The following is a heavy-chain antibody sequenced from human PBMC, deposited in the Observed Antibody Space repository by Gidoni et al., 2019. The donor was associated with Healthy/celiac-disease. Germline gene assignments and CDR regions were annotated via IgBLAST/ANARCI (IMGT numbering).Heavy chain of an antibody. Sequence: QVQLVESGGGVVQPGRSLRLSCAASGFTFSSYGMHWVRQAPGKGLEWVAVISYDGSNKYYADPVKGRFTISRDKSKNTLYLQMTSLRAEDTAVYYCARRAGHHFDYWGQGTLVTVSS. CDR3: ARRAGHHFDY. D-gene: IGHD6-19*01. CDR2: ISYDGSNK. J-gene: IGHJ4*02. V-gene: IGHV3-30*03. CDR1: GFTFSSYG.